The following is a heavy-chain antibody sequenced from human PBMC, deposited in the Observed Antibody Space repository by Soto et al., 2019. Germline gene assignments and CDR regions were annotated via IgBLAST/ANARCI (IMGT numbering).Heavy chain of an antibody. J-gene: IGHJ3*02. Sequence: QLHLVQSGAVVKKPGASVTVSCSASGYPVTAYYMHWVRQAPGRGLEWMGGINPATGAAKYTQTFQVRVPMTRDTATSTVFMELSGPTSEDTAGFYCARGGGVGVAGSAAFDMWGQGTLVTVSS. D-gene: IGHD3-3*01. CDR3: ARGGGVGVAGSAAFDM. V-gene: IGHV1-2*02. CDR2: INPATGAA. CDR1: GYPVTAYY.